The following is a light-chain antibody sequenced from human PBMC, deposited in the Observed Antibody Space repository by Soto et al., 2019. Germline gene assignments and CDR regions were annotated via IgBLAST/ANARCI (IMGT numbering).Light chain of an antibody. Sequence: QSVLTQPPSASGTPGQRVTISCSGSSSNIGSNYVYWYQHFPGTAPKLLIYRINQRPSGVPGRFSGSKSGSTASLTVSGLQTEDEADYYCNSYVAGSNVFGTGTKVTVL. CDR2: RIN. V-gene: IGLV1-47*01. CDR3: NSYVAGSNV. J-gene: IGLJ1*01. CDR1: SSNIGSNY.